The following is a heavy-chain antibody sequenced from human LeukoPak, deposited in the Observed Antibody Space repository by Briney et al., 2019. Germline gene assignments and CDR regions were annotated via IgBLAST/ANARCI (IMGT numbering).Heavy chain of an antibody. CDR2: ILYEDK. CDR3: ARYCSGGCYSGVDY. J-gene: IGHJ4*02. Sequence: SGGSLRLSCAASGFTFSSFGMHWVRQAPGRGLEWVALILYEDKYYADSVKGRFTISRDSSKNTLYLQMDSLRAEDTAVYYCARYCSGGCYSGVDYWGQGTLVTVPS. D-gene: IGHD2-15*01. CDR1: GFTFSSFG. V-gene: IGHV3-33*05.